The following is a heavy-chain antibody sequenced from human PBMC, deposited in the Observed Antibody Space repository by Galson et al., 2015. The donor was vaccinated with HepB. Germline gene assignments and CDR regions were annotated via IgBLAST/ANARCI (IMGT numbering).Heavy chain of an antibody. CDR1: GFTFSSYS. Sequence: SLRLSCAASGFTFSSYSMNWVRQAPGKGLEWVSSISSSSSYIYYADSVKGRFTISRDNAKNSLNRQMNSLRAEDTAVYYCASGYCSSTSCYLYYFDYWGQGTLVTVSS. CDR3: ASGYCSSTSCYLYYFDY. CDR2: ISSSSSYI. V-gene: IGHV3-21*01. J-gene: IGHJ4*02. D-gene: IGHD2-2*01.